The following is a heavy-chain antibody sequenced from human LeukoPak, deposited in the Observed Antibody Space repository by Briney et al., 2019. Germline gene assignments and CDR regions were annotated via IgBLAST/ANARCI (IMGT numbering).Heavy chain of an antibody. CDR2: INHSGST. D-gene: IGHD2-2*01. Sequence: SETLSLTCDVYGGSFSGYYWSWIRQPPGKGQEWIGEINHSGSTNYNPSLKSRVTISVDTSKNQFSLKLSSVTAADTAVYYCARGQRRNIVVVPAAMRAFDYWGQGTLVAVSS. CDR3: ARGQRRNIVVVPAAMRAFDY. CDR1: GGSFSGYY. J-gene: IGHJ4*02. V-gene: IGHV4-34*01.